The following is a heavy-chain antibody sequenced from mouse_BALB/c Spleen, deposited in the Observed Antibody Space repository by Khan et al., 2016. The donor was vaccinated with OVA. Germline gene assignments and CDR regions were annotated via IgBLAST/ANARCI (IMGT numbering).Heavy chain of an antibody. V-gene: IGHV5-12-2*01. J-gene: IGHJ4*01. CDR1: GFTFSSYT. CDR3: ARPSTTEDDYIMDH. CDR2: ISNGGSNA. D-gene: IGHD1-1*01. Sequence: EVELVESGGDLVQTGGSLKLSCAASGFTFSSYTMSWVRQTPEKRLEWVAFISNGGSNAYYPDTVKGRFTISRDNAKNTLYLQMSSLKSENTAMYYGARPSTTEDDYIMDHWGQGTSVTVSS.